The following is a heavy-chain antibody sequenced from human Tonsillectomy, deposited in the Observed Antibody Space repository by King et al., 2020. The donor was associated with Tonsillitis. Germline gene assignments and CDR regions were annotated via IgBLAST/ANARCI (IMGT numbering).Heavy chain of an antibody. D-gene: IGHD6-19*01. CDR2: ISSSSSTK. Sequence: VQLVESGGGLVKPGGSLRLSCAASVFTFSDYYMSLIRQAPGKGLEWVSHISSSSSTKYYADTVKGRFTISRDNAKNSLYLQMNSLRAEDTAVYYCARNSRGWEDSFDYWGQGTLVTVSS. V-gene: IGHV3-11*01. CDR1: VFTFSDYY. CDR3: ARNSRGWEDSFDY. J-gene: IGHJ4*02.